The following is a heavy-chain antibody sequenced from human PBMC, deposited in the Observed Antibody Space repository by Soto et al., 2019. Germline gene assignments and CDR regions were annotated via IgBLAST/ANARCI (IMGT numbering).Heavy chain of an antibody. V-gene: IGHV3-23*01. D-gene: IGHD3-10*01. CDR3: AKDYDYGFNWFDP. J-gene: IGHJ5*02. Sequence: GGSLRLSCAASGFTFSSYAMSWVRQAPGKGLEWVSAISGSGGTTYYADSVKGRFTFSRDNSKNTLYLQMNSLRAEDTAVYYCAKDYDYGFNWFDPWGQGTLVTVSS. CDR1: GFTFSSYA. CDR2: ISGSGGTT.